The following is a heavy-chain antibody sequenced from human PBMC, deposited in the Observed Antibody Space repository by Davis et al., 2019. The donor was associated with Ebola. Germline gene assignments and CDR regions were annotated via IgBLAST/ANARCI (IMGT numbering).Heavy chain of an antibody. J-gene: IGHJ4*02. CDR2: IYYSGVT. Sequence: MPSETLSLTCAVYGGSFSSYYWSWIRQPPGKGLEWIGYIYYSGVTYYNPSLKSRLTISIDTSKSQFSLKLSSVSAAHTAVYYCARVDCRGGSCYRSIDFWGQGTLVTVSS. CDR1: GGSFSSYY. V-gene: IGHV4-30-4*01. D-gene: IGHD2-15*01. CDR3: ARVDCRGGSCYRSIDF.